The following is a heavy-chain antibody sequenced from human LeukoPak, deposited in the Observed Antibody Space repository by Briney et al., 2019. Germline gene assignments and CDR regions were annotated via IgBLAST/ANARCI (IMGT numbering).Heavy chain of an antibody. D-gene: IGHD1-1*01. CDR3: AREQRGVGYYFDY. CDR2: IKEDGSVK. Sequence: PGGSLRLSCAASGFSFSSTLLTWVRQAPGKGLEWLANIKEDGSVKNYVDSVKGRFIISRDNARNSLYLQMNSLRAEDTAVYYCAREQRGVGYYFDYWGQGTLVTVSS. V-gene: IGHV3-7*01. CDR1: GFSFSSTL. J-gene: IGHJ4*02.